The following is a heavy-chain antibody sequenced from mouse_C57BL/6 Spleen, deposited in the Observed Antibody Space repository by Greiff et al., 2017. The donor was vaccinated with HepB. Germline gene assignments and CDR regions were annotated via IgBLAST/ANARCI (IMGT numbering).Heavy chain of an antibody. J-gene: IGHJ4*01. CDR3: VYDGYYGAMDY. CDR2: INPSTGGT. V-gene: IGHV1-42*01. CDR1: GYSFTGYY. Sequence: VQLQQPGAELVKPGASVKISCKASGYSFTGYYMNWVKQSPEKSLEWIGEINPSTGGTTYNQKFKAKATLTVDKSSSTAYMQLKSLTSEDSAVYYCVYDGYYGAMDYWGQGTSVTVSS. D-gene: IGHD2-3*01.